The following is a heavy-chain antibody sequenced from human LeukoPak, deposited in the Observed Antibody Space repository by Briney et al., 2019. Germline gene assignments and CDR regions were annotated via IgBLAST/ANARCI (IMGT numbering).Heavy chain of an antibody. J-gene: IGHJ3*01. CDR1: GFTVSNSY. V-gene: IGHV3-23*01. CDR3: AKAEQWLVYV. Sequence: GGSLRLSCAASGFTVSNSYMSWVRQAPGKGLEWVSAISGSGGSTYYADSVKGRFTISRDNSKNTLYLQMNSLRAEDTAVYYCAKAEQWLVYVWGQGTMVTVSS. D-gene: IGHD6-19*01. CDR2: ISGSGGST.